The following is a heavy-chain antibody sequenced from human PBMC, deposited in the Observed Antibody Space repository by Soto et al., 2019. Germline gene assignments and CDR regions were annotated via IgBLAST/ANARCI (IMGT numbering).Heavy chain of an antibody. CDR2: INAGNGNT. V-gene: IGHV1-3*01. Sequence: GASVKVSCKASGYTFTSCYMHWVRQAPGQRLEWMGWINAGNGNTKYSQKFQGRVTITRDTSASTAYMELSSLRSEDTAVYYCARGRYDILTGPPPRFDYWGQGTLVTVSS. D-gene: IGHD3-9*01. J-gene: IGHJ4*02. CDR1: GYTFTSCY. CDR3: ARGRYDILTGPPPRFDY.